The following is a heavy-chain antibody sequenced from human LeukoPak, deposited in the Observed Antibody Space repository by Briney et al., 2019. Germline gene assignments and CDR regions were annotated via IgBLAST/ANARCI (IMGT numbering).Heavy chain of an antibody. CDR1: GFTFDDYA. J-gene: IGHJ4*02. V-gene: IGHV3-9*03. D-gene: IGHD1-26*01. Sequence: GRSLRLSCAASGFTFDDYAMHWVRQAPGKGLEWVSGISWNSGSIDYADSVKGRFTISRDNAKNSQYLQMNSLRPEDMALYYCAKSTWGQSGSSLYFDYWGQGALVTVSS. CDR2: ISWNSGSI. CDR3: AKSTWGQSGSSLYFDY.